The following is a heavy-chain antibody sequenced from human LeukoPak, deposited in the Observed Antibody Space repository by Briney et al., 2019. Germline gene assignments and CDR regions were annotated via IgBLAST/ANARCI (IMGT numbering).Heavy chain of an antibody. CDR3: AKTGPSGSYLFEYFDY. CDR1: GFTFSSYV. CDR2: ISDSGGST. J-gene: IGHJ4*02. D-gene: IGHD1-26*01. Sequence: GGSLRLSCAASGFTFSSYVINWVRQAPGKGLEWVSGISDSGGSTYYADSVKGRFTISRDNSKNTLYLQMNSLRAEDTAVYYCAKTGPSGSYLFEYFDYWGQGTLVTVSS. V-gene: IGHV3-23*01.